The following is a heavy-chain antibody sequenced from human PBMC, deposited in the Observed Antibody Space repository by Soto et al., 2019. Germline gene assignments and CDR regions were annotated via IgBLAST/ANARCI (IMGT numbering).Heavy chain of an antibody. V-gene: IGHV3-21*06. CDR2: ITGDRSFT. CDR3: ARESEDLTSNFDC. CDR1: GFTFSTYT. J-gene: IGHJ4*02. Sequence: GGSLRLSCGGSGFTFSTYTMNWVRQAPGKGLEWVASITGDRSFTYYGDSMKGRFTISRDNAKNSLYLEMNSLRAEDTAVYYCARESEDLTSNFDCWGQGTLVTVSS.